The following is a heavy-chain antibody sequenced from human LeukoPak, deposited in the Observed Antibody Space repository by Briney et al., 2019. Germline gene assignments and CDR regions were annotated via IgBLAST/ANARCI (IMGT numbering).Heavy chain of an antibody. V-gene: IGHV3-33*03. J-gene: IGHJ3*02. Sequence: PGGSLRLSCAASGLTFSHFAMHWVRQTPGTGLQWVASIWYDGTHGNYVDSAKGRFTISRDNSKNMLYLEMNSLRVEDTAMFYCAKEVGRDDSVTPGTFDMWGLGTKVTVSS. CDR1: GLTFSHFA. D-gene: IGHD5-24*01. CDR3: AKEVGRDDSVTPGTFDM. CDR2: IWYDGTHG.